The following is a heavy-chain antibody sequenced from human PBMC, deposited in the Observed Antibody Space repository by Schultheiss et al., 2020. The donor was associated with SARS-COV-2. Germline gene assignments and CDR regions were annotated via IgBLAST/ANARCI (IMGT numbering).Heavy chain of an antibody. Sequence: SVKVSCEASGGTFSSYAISWVRQAPGQGLEWMGGIIPIFGTANYAQKFQGRVTITADESTSTAYMELSSLRSEDTAVYYCARDRYDFWSGYVRYWYFDLSSRRTLVTVSS. CDR1: GGTFSSYA. V-gene: IGHV1-69*13. CDR2: IIPIFGTA. J-gene: IGHJ2*01. CDR3: ARDRYDFWSGYVRYWYFDL. D-gene: IGHD3-3*01.